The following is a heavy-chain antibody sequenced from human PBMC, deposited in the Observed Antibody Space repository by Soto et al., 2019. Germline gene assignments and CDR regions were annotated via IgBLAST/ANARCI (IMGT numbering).Heavy chain of an antibody. D-gene: IGHD2-15*01. Sequence: QGQLQQSGPGLVKPSQTLSLTCAISGDSVSSHITSWNWIRQSPSRGLEWMGRTYYRSKWFHDYAASVQSRITINPDTSKNQLSRKLNSMTPEDRAVYYCVRGNTLDVWGHGAVVTVSS. J-gene: IGHJ3*01. CDR2: TYYRSKWFH. CDR3: VRGNTLDV. V-gene: IGHV6-1*01. CDR1: GDSVSSHITS.